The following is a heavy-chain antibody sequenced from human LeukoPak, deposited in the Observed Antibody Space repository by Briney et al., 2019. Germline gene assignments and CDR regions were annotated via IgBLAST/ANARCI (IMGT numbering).Heavy chain of an antibody. Sequence: GSLRLSCAASGFTSSDYYMDWVRQAPGKGLEWIGYIYTSGSTNYNPSLKSRVTISVDTSKNQFSLKLSSVTAADTAVYYCARLRITGTTDWFDPWGQGTLVTVSS. CDR3: ARLRITGTTDWFDP. V-gene: IGHV4-4*09. CDR1: GFTSSDYY. CDR2: IYTSGST. D-gene: IGHD1-7*01. J-gene: IGHJ5*02.